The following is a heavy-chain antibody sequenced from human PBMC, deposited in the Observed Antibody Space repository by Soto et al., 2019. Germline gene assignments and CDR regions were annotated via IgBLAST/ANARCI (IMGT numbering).Heavy chain of an antibody. CDR1: GYTFTCYG. CDR2: ISAYNGNT. CDR3: ASSPVVSPKLWYFDL. J-gene: IGHJ2*01. V-gene: IGHV1-18*01. Sequence: GASVKVSCKASGYTFTCYGICWVRHAPGQGLEWMGWISAYNGNTNYAQKLQGRVTMTTDTSTSTAYMELRSLRSDDTAVYYCASSPVVSPKLWYFDLWGRGTLVTVSS. D-gene: IGHD2-15*01.